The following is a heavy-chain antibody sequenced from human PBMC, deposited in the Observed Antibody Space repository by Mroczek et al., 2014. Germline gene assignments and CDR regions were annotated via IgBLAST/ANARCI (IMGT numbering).Heavy chain of an antibody. Sequence: QVQLQQWGPGLVKPSETLSLTCTVSGGSISSYYWSWIRQPPGKGLEWIGYIYYSGSTNYNPSLKSRVTISVDTSKNQFSLKLSSVTAADTAVYYCAREYGSGSYYGMDVWGQGTTVTVSS. J-gene: IGHJ6*02. V-gene: IGHV4-59*01. CDR2: IYYSGST. D-gene: IGHD3-10*01. CDR3: AREYGSGSYYGMDV. CDR1: GGSISSYY.